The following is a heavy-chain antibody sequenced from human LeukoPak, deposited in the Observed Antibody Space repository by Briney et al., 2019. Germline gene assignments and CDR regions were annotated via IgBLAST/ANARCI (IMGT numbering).Heavy chain of an antibody. Sequence: GGSLRLSCAASGFTFSRYSMHWVRQAPGKGLVWVSHVNSDGSGTDYADSVKGRFTISRDNAKNSLYLQMNSLRAEDTAVYYCARNPRYCSGGSCYFLDYWGQGTLVTVSS. CDR2: VNSDGSGT. J-gene: IGHJ4*02. CDR1: GFTFSRYS. CDR3: ARNPRYCSGGSCYFLDY. V-gene: IGHV3-74*01. D-gene: IGHD2-15*01.